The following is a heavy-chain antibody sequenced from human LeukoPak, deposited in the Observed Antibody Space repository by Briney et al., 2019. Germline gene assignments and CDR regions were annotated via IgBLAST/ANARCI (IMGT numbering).Heavy chain of an antibody. CDR3: ARVSGYSYGGNDY. Sequence: PSETLSLTCTVSGGSISSSSYYWGWIRQPPGKGLEWIGEINHSGSTTYNPSLKSRVTIPLDTSKNQFSLKLSSVTAADTAVYYCARVSGYSYGGNDYWGQGTLVTVSS. CDR2: INHSGST. CDR1: GGSISSSSYY. J-gene: IGHJ4*02. V-gene: IGHV4-39*07. D-gene: IGHD5-18*01.